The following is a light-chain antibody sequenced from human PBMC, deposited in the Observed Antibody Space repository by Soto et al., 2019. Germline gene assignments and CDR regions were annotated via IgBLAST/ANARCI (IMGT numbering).Light chain of an antibody. J-gene: IGKJ2*01. CDR2: GAS. V-gene: IGKV3-20*01. CDR3: QEDGRSSYT. CDR1: QSVSSSY. Sequence: EIVLTQSPGTLSLSPGERATLSCRASQSVSSSYVAWYQQKPGQAPRLLIYGASSRATGIPDRFSGSGSGTDFTLTISRLEPEDCAVYYCQEDGRSSYTFGRGTKLEIK.